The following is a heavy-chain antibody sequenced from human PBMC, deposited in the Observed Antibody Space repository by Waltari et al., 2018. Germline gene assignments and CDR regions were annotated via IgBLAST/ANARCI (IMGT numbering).Heavy chain of an antibody. CDR3: AREVGGSSWSTTPRGDAFDI. J-gene: IGHJ3*02. Sequence: QLQLRESGPGLLKPSETLSLTCSVSGDSIGSGYYYWGWIRQAPGKGLEWIGSIYFAGGTYYNPSRKSRLTISVDTSKNQFSLRLSSVTAADTAVYYWAREVGGSSWSTTPRGDAFDIWGQGTMVTVSS. V-gene: IGHV4-39*07. CDR1: GDSIGSGYYY. CDR2: IYFAGGT. D-gene: IGHD6-13*01.